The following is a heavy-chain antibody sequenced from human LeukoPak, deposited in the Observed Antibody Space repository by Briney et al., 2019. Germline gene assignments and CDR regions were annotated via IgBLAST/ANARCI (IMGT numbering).Heavy chain of an antibody. CDR3: VKEYHSRGFGAYFDY. CDR1: KFTLSHYG. D-gene: IGHD3-3*01. Sequence: GGSLRLSCTASKFTLSHYGMQWVRQAPGKGLEWVAVISSDGSIKVYADSVKGRFTLSRDNSINTVDLQMNSLRAEDTAVYYCVKEYHSRGFGAYFDYWGQGTLVTVSS. V-gene: IGHV3-30*18. CDR2: ISSDGSIK. J-gene: IGHJ4*02.